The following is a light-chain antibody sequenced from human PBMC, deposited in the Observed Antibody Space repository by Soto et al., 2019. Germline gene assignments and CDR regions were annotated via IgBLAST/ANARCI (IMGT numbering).Light chain of an antibody. CDR3: QHYNHWLWT. J-gene: IGKJ1*01. CDR1: QSVKSS. Sequence: MTQTPATLRVIKRERATLSSRASQSVKSSLAWYQQKPGQAPRLLIYGASTRATGIPARFSGSGSGTEFTLTISSLQSEDSAVYYCQHYNHWLWTLGQGTKVDI. CDR2: GAS. V-gene: IGKV3-15*01.